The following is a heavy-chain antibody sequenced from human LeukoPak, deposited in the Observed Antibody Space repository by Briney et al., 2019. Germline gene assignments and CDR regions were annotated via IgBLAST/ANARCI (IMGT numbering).Heavy chain of an antibody. CDR3: ARVMGRYCSSTSCYVDY. CDR2: ISSSGSTI. D-gene: IGHD2-2*01. J-gene: IGHJ4*02. CDR1: GFTFSSYE. Sequence: GGSLRLSCAASGFTFSSYEMNWVRQAPGKGLEWVSYISSSGSTIYYADSVKGRFTISRDNAKNSLYLQMNSLRAEDTAVYYCARVMGRYCSSTSCYVDYWGQGTLVTVSS. V-gene: IGHV3-48*03.